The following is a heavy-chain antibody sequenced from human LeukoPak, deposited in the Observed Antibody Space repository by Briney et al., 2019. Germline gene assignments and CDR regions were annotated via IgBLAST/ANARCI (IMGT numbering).Heavy chain of an antibody. D-gene: IGHD3/OR15-3a*01. V-gene: IGHV3-23*01. J-gene: IGHJ4*02. CDR3: AKRGVVVRVFLVGFHKEAYYFES. CDR2: ISDSGGRT. CDR1: GTTLSNYG. Sequence: GASLRLSCAVSGTTLSNYGMSWVRQAPGKGLEWVAGISDSGGRTNYADSVKGRFTIFRDSPKNTLYLQMNSLRAEDTAVYFCAKRGVVVRVFLVGFHKEAYYFESWGQGALVSVSS.